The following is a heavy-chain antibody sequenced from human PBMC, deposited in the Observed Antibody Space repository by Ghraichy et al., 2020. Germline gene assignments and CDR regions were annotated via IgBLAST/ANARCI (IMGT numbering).Heavy chain of an antibody. CDR2: ISGSGDAT. J-gene: IGHJ3*02. V-gene: IGHV3-23*01. D-gene: IGHD3-9*01. Sequence: GESLNISCAASGFTFYTHAMAWVRQAPGKGLEWVSGISGSGDATYYAASVKGRLTISRNNSENTVSLQMSSLRPEDTAVYYCAKYYDVLTARLGDAFDMWGQGTTVTVSS. CDR1: GFTFYTHA. CDR3: AKYYDVLTARLGDAFDM.